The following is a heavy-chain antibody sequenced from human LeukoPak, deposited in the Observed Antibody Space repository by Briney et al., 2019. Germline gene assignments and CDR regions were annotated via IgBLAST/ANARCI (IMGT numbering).Heavy chain of an antibody. Sequence: PSETLSLTCTVSGGSISSSSYYWGWIRQPSGKGLEWIGSIYYSGSTYYNPSLKSRVTISVDTSKNQFSLKLSSVTAADTAVYYCARQGYSSGWDATVYWGQGTLVTVSS. CDR1: GGSISSSSYY. CDR3: ARQGYSSGWDATVY. V-gene: IGHV4-39*01. D-gene: IGHD6-19*01. CDR2: IYYSGST. J-gene: IGHJ4*02.